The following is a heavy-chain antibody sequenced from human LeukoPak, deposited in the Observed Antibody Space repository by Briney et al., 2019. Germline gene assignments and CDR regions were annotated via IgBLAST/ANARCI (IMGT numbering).Heavy chain of an antibody. D-gene: IGHD1-26*01. CDR3: AKGWELLSAFDS. J-gene: IGHJ4*02. CDR1: GFAFDDCA. V-gene: IGHV3-9*01. Sequence: PGGSLRLSCAGTGFAFDDCAMHWARQAPGKGLEWVSGISRNSGSMGYADSVKGRFTISRDNGKKSLYLQMNSLRSEDTALYYCAKGWELLSAFDSWGQGTLVTVSS. CDR2: ISRNSGSM.